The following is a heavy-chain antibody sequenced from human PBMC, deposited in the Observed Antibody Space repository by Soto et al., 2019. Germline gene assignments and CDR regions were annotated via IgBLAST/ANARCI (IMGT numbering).Heavy chain of an antibody. V-gene: IGHV1-18*04. CDR2: ISAYNGKT. J-gene: IGHJ4*02. Sequence: QVQLVQSGAEVKKPGASVKVSCKASGYTFTSYGISWVRQAHGQGLEWMGWISAYNGKTNYAQKLQGRVTMTTDTYTSTAYMELRSLRSDDTAVYYCARVTTYYYDSSGYSGEYWGQGTLVTVAS. CDR3: ARVTTYYYDSSGYSGEY. D-gene: IGHD3-22*01. CDR1: GYTFTSYG.